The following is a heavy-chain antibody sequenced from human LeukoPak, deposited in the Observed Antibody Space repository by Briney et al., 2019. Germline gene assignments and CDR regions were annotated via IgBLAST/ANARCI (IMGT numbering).Heavy chain of an antibody. CDR1: GGTISSYY. Sequence: PSGTLSVTCTVSGGTISSYYRSWIRQPPGKGLEWIGYIYYSGSTNYKPSLKSRVTISVDTSKNQFSLKLSSVTAADTAIYYCARIAYRSSWLIDYWGQGTLVTVSS. D-gene: IGHD6-13*01. CDR2: IYYSGST. J-gene: IGHJ4*02. V-gene: IGHV4-59*01. CDR3: ARIAYRSSWLIDY.